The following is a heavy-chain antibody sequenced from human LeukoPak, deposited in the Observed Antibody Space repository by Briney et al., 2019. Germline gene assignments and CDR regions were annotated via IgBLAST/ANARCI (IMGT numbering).Heavy chain of an antibody. D-gene: IGHD5-18*01. V-gene: IGHV4-59*08. CDR3: ARLEGKDVGYDY. CDR1: GGSISSYY. J-gene: IGHJ4*02. CDR2: IYYSGST. Sequence: LETLSLTCTVSGGSISSYYWSWIRQPPGKGLEWIGYIYYSGSTNYNPSLKSRVTISVDTSKNQFSLKLSSVTAADTAVYYCARLEGKDVGYDYWGQGTLVTVSP.